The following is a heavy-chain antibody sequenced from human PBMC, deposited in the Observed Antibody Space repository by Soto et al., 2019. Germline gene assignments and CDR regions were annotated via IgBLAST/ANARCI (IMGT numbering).Heavy chain of an antibody. CDR3: AREGRSYYYYYGMDV. J-gene: IGHJ6*02. V-gene: IGHV3-30-3*01. D-gene: IGHD3-10*01. CDR2: ISYDGSNK. CDR1: GFTFSSYA. Sequence: GGSLRLSCAASGFTFSSYAMHWVRQAPGKGLEWVAVISYDGSNKYYADSVKGRFTISRDNSKNTLYLQMNSLRAEDTAVYYCAREGRSYYYYYGMDVWGQGTTVTVSS.